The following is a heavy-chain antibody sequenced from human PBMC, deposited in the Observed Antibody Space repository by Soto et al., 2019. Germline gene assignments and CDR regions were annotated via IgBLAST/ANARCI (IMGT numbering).Heavy chain of an antibody. CDR2: IYSSGST. CDR1: GFTVSDNY. J-gene: IGHJ5*02. V-gene: IGHV3-66*01. D-gene: IGHD4-17*01. CDR3: ARSPTRTTYADRFDP. Sequence: EVQLVESGGDMVQPGGSLRLSCAAFGFTVSDNYMSWVRQAPGKRLEWVSVIYSSGSTYYPDSVKGRFTISRDNSNNILYLQMNSLRVEDTAVYYCARSPTRTTYADRFDPWGQGTMVTVSS.